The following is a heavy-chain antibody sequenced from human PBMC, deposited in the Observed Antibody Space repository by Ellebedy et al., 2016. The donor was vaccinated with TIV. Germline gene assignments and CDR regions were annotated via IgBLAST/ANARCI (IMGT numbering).Heavy chain of an antibody. D-gene: IGHD3-16*01. J-gene: IGHJ6*02. CDR1: GGSFSGSY. CDR3: ATSWALGGMDV. CDR2: INDRGRT. Sequence: MPGGSLRLSCAVQGGSFSGSYWNWIRQPPGKGLEWIGEINDRGRTEYNPSLKSRVTISVDTSKNQFSMKVRSVNAADMAVYYCATSWALGGMDVWGQGTTVTVS. V-gene: IGHV4-34*01.